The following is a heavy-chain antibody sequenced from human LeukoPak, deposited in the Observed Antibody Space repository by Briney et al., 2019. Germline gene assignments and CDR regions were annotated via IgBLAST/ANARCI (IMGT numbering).Heavy chain of an antibody. V-gene: IGHV3-23*01. CDR1: GFTFSSYA. J-gene: IGHJ4*02. Sequence: GGSLRLSCAASGFTFSSYAMSWVRQAPGKGLEWVSAISGSGGSTYYADSVKGRFTISRDNSKNTLYLQMNSLRAEDTAVYYCARHISSSWYTAHFDYWGQGTLVTVSS. CDR3: ARHISSSWYTAHFDY. D-gene: IGHD6-13*01. CDR2: ISGSGGST.